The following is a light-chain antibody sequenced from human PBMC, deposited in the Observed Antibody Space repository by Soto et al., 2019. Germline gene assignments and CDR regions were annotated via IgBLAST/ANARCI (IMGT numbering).Light chain of an antibody. CDR2: DTS. CDR3: LLSPSSGRV. CDR1: TGAVTSGHY. Sequence: QAVVTQEPSLTVSPGGTVTLTCGSSTGAVTSGHYPYWFQQKPGQAPRTLIYDTSNKHSWTPARFSGSLLGGKAALTLSGAQAEAEPDYYCLLSPSSGRVFVGGTELTVL. V-gene: IGLV7-46*01. J-gene: IGLJ3*02.